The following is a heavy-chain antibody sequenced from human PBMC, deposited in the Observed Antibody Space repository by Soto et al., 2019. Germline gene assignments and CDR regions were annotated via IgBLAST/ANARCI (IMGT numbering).Heavy chain of an antibody. CDR1: GGLFSGYA. Sequence: QEQLVQSRAEVKKSGSSVKVSCKDTGGLFSGYAVSWVRQAPGQGLEWMGGIIPVFGTAYYAQKFQGRVTITADESTNTAYMELSSLRSEDTAMYYCARGGSGYVWFNEYWGQGTLVAVSP. CDR2: IIPVFGTA. J-gene: IGHJ4*02. V-gene: IGHV1-69*01. CDR3: ARGGSGYVWFNEY. D-gene: IGHD3-22*01.